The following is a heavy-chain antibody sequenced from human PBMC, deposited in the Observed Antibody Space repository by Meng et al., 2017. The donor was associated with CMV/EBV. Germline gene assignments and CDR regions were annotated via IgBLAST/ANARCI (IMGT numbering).Heavy chain of an antibody. D-gene: IGHD2-2*01. J-gene: IGHJ4*02. Sequence: ASVKVSCKASGYTFTSYDINWVRQATGQGLEWMGWMNPNSGNTGYAQKFQGRVTITRNTSISTAYMELRSLRSEDTAVYYCARGRGGYCSSTSCLFDYWGQGTLVTVSS. CDR2: MNPNSGNT. CDR1: GYTFTSYD. V-gene: IGHV1-8*03. CDR3: ARGRGGYCSSTSCLFDY.